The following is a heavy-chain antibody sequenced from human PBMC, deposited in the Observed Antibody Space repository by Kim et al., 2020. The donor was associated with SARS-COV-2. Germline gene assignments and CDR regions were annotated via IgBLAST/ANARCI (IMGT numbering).Heavy chain of an antibody. CDR1: DFTFSTYG. D-gene: IGHD5-12*01. Sequence: GGSLRLSCAASDFTFSTYGMHWVRQAPGKGLEWVAVMWDDETNKYYADSVKGRFTISRDNSKDTLFLEMNNLRVDDTAVYYCAREGGGGYRFGLSTIIRYGLDVWGQGTTVTV. CDR2: MWDDETNK. J-gene: IGHJ6*02. V-gene: IGHV3-33*04. CDR3: AREGGGGYRFGLSTIIRYGLDV.